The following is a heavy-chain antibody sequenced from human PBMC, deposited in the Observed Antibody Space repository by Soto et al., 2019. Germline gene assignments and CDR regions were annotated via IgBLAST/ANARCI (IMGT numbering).Heavy chain of an antibody. CDR2: INHSGST. V-gene: IGHV4-34*01. Sequence: PSETLSLTCAVYGGSFSGYYWSWIRQPPGKGLEWIGEINHSGSTNYNPSLESRVTISVDTSKNQFSLKLSSVTAADTAVYYCDRLPRLYDYIWGSYSYYYMDVWGKGTTVTVSS. CDR3: DRLPRLYDYIWGSYSYYYMDV. J-gene: IGHJ6*03. CDR1: GGSFSGYY. D-gene: IGHD3-16*01.